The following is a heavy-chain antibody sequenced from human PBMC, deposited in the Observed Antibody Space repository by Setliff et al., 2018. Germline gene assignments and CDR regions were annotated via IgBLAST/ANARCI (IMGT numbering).Heavy chain of an antibody. V-gene: IGHV4-39*07. CDR1: GGSISSSSYY. CDR2: IYYSGST. J-gene: IGHJ4*02. D-gene: IGHD3-3*01. Sequence: SETLSLTCTVSGGSISSSSYYWGWIRQPPGKGLEWIGSIYYSGSTYYNPSLKSRVTISVDTSKNQFSLKLSSVTAADTAVYYRARRETYYNFWSGYYAYWGQGTLVTVSS. CDR3: ARRETYYNFWSGYYAY.